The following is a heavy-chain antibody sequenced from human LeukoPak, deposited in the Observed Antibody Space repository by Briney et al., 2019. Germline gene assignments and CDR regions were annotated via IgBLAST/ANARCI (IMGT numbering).Heavy chain of an antibody. CDR2: IGMDSGNT. D-gene: IGHD4-11*01. CDR3: ARDHNYAFDN. Sequence: QAGGSLRLSCTASGFIFNDYSMNWVRQAPGKGLEWISYIGMDSGNTKYAHSVKGRLTISGDNAKSSLYPQMNSLRVEDTAVYYCARDHNYAFDNWGQGTLVTVSS. V-gene: IGHV3-48*04. J-gene: IGHJ4*02. CDR1: GFIFNDYS.